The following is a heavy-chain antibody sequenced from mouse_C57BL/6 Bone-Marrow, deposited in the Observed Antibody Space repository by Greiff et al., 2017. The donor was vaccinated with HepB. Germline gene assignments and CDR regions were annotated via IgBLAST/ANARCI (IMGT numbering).Heavy chain of an antibody. Sequence: EVQLVESGGGLVQPKGSLKLSCAASGFSFNTYAMNWVRQAPGKGLEWVARIRSKSNNYATYYADSVKDRFTISRDDSESMLYLQMNNLKTEDTAMYYCVRPVSSYRDYAMDYWGQGTSVTVSS. D-gene: IGHD1-1*01. V-gene: IGHV10-1*01. CDR1: GFSFNTYA. CDR2: IRSKSNNYAT. CDR3: VRPVSSYRDYAMDY. J-gene: IGHJ4*01.